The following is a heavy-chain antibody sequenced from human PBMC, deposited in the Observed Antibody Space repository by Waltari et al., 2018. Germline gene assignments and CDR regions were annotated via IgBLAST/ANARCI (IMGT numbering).Heavy chain of an antibody. V-gene: IGHV4-34*01. Sequence: QVQLQQWGAGLLKPSETVSLTCAGHGGSFSGYYWSWGRQPPGKGLEWIGEIKPSGSTNYNPDLRNRVTISVETSKNQFSLKLSSVTAADTAVYYCARVNWGAGDYWGQGTLVTVSS. J-gene: IGHJ4*02. D-gene: IGHD7-27*01. CDR1: GGSFSGYY. CDR2: IKPSGST. CDR3: ARVNWGAGDY.